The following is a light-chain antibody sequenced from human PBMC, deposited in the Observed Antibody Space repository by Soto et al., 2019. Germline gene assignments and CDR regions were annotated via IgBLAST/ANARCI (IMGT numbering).Light chain of an antibody. Sequence: EIVLTQSPGTLSLSPGERATLSCRASQSISSSYLAWYQQQPGQAPRLLIYAASSRATGIPDRFSGSWSGTDFTITISRLEPEDFAVYYCQQYGSSSYTFGQGTQLEIK. CDR2: AAS. CDR1: QSISSSY. J-gene: IGKJ2*01. CDR3: QQYGSSSYT. V-gene: IGKV3-20*01.